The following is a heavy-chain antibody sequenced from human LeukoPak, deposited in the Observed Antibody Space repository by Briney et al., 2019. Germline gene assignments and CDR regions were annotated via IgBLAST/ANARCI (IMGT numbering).Heavy chain of an antibody. CDR2: ISYDGSNK. Sequence: GGSLRLSCAASGFTFSSYAMHWVRQAPGEGLGWVAVISYDGSNKYYADSVKGRFTISRDNSKNTLYLQMNSLRAEDTAVYYCARVTVWFGKYSREYDAFDIWGQGTMVTVSS. CDR1: GFTFSSYA. D-gene: IGHD3-10*01. V-gene: IGHV3-30-3*01. CDR3: ARVTVWFGKYSREYDAFDI. J-gene: IGHJ3*02.